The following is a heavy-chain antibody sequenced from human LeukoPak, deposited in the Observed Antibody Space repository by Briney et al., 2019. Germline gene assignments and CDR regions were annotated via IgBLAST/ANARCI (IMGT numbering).Heavy chain of an antibody. Sequence: GGSLRLSCAASGFTFSSYAMSWVRQAPGKGLEWVSAISGSGGSTYYADSVKGRFTISGDNSKNTLYLQMNSLRAEDTAVYYCAKADLEWLAAFDIWGQGTMVTVSS. D-gene: IGHD3-3*01. CDR3: AKADLEWLAAFDI. V-gene: IGHV3-23*01. CDR2: ISGSGGST. CDR1: GFTFSSYA. J-gene: IGHJ3*02.